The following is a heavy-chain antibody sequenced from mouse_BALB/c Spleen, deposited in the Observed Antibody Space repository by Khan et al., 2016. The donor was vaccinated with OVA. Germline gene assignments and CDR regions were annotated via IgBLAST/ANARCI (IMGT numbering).Heavy chain of an antibody. CDR1: GFALTSYG. Sequence: QTQLEESGPGLVAPSQSLSITCTVSGFALTSYGVHWVRQPPGKGLEWLGVIWAGGSTNYNSALMSRLTISKDNSKSQVFLKMNSLQTDDTAMYYCARFHDGYYYNVDYWGQGTSVTVSS. V-gene: IGHV2-9*02. D-gene: IGHD2-3*01. J-gene: IGHJ4*01. CDR3: ARFHDGYYYNVDY. CDR2: IWAGGST.